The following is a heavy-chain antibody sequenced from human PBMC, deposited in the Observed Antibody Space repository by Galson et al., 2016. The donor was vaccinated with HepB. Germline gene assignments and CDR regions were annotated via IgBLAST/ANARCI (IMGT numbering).Heavy chain of an antibody. CDR1: GFTFSTIW. Sequence: SLRLSCAVSGFTFSTIWISWVRQAPGKGLEWVAIIKQDGGTILYTDSVKGRFTISRDNAKNTLYLQMNSLRAEDTAVYYCARYNWRYAPCDIWGQRTLVTVSS. CDR3: ARYNWRYAPCDI. D-gene: IGHD1-20*01. CDR2: IKQDGGTI. V-gene: IGHV3-7*01. J-gene: IGHJ4*02.